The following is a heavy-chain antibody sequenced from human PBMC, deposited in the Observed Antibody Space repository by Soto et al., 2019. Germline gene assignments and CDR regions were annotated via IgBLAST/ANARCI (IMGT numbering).Heavy chain of an antibody. CDR1: GFTFSSYA. CDR2: ISYDGSNK. D-gene: IGHD2-2*01. Sequence: QVQLVESGGGVVQPGRSLRLSCAASGFTFSSYAMHWVRQAPGKGLEWVAVISYDGSNKYYADSVKGRFTISRDNSKNTLYRQMNSLRAEDTAVYYCARDKSRDGWFDPWGQGTLVTVSS. CDR3: ARDKSRDGWFDP. V-gene: IGHV3-30-3*01. J-gene: IGHJ5*02.